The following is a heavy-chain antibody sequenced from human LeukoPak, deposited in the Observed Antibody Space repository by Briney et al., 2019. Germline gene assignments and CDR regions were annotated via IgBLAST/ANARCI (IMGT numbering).Heavy chain of an antibody. V-gene: IGHV4-59*01. CDR3: AARGYCSSTSCYAFDI. J-gene: IGHJ3*02. CDR1: GGSISGYY. D-gene: IGHD2-2*01. CDR2: IYYSGST. Sequence: SETLSLTCTVSGGSISGYYWSWIRQPPGKGLEWIGYIYYSGSTNYNPSLKSRVTISVDTSKNQFSLKLSSVTAADTAVYYCAARGYCSSTSCYAFDIWGQGTMVTVSS.